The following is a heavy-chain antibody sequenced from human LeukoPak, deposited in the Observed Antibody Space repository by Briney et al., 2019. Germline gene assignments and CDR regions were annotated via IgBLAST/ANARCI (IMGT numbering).Heavy chain of an antibody. CDR3: ARPSRVVPAALYYYYGMDV. CDR1: GYTFTSYY. V-gene: IGHV1-69*02. CDR2: IIPILGIA. J-gene: IGHJ6*02. D-gene: IGHD2-2*01. Sequence: GASVKVSCKASGYTFTSYYMHWVRQAPGQGLEWMGRIIPILGIANYAQKFQGRVTITADKSTSTAYMELSSLRSEDTAVYYCARPSRVVPAALYYYYGMDVWGQGTTVTVSS.